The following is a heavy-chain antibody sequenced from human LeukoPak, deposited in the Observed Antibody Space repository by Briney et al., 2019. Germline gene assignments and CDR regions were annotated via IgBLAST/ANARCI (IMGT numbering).Heavy chain of an antibody. V-gene: IGHV4-59*01. J-gene: IGHJ6*02. CDR2: IYYSGST. Sequence: SETLSLTCTASGGSISSYYWSWIRQPPGKGLEWIGYIYYSGSTNYNPSLKSRVTISVDTSKNQFSLKLSSVTAADTAVYYCASSPPYYYYGMDVWGQGTTVTVSS. CDR1: GGSISSYY. CDR3: ASSPPYYYYGMDV.